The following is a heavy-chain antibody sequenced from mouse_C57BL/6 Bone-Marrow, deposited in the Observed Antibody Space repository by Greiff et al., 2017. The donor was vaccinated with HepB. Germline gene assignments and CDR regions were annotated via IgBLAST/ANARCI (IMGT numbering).Heavy chain of an antibody. D-gene: IGHD2-2*01. V-gene: IGHV14-4*01. J-gene: IGHJ2*01. CDR2: IDPENGDT. CDR3: TENGYEDY. CDR1: GFNIKDDY. Sequence: VQLQQSGAELVRPGASVKLSCTASGFNIKDDYMHWVKQRPEQGLEWIGWIDPENGDTEYASKFQGKAPITADTSSNTAYLQLSSLTSEDTAVYYCTENGYEDYWGQGTTLTVSS.